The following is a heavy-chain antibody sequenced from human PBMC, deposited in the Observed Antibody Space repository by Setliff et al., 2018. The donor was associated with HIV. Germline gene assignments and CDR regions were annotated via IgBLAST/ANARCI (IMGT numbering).Heavy chain of an antibody. D-gene: IGHD3-9*01. CDR2: ISSSSIYI. CDR3: ARVASLRYFDWLFPNDAFDI. V-gene: IGHV3-21*01. J-gene: IGHJ3*02. CDR1: GFTFSSYS. Sequence: GGSLRLSCAASGFTFSSYSMNWVRQAPGKGLEWVSSISSSSIYIYYADSVKGRFTISRDNAKNSLYLQMNSLRAEDTAVYYCARVASLRYFDWLFPNDAFDIWGQGTMVTVSS.